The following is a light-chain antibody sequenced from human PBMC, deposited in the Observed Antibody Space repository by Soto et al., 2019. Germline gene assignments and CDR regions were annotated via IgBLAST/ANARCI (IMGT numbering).Light chain of an antibody. Sequence: QSALTQPASVSGSPGQSITISCTATSSDVGAYDHVSWYQQHPGKAPKLMIFDVTNRPSGVSYRFSGSKSGNTASLTISGLHAEDEADYFCSSYTTPSSYVFGPGTKLTVL. V-gene: IGLV2-14*01. CDR3: SSYTTPSSYV. CDR1: SSDVGAYDH. J-gene: IGLJ1*01. CDR2: DVT.